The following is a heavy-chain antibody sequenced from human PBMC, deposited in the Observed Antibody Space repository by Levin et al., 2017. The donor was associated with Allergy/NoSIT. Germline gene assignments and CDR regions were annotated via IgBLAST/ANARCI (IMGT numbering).Heavy chain of an antibody. CDR1: GFTFSSSS. V-gene: IGHV3-48*01. CDR2: ILSTTI. CDR3: ARDHVWAFDI. D-gene: IGHD2-8*01. Sequence: LSLTCAASGFTFSSSSMNWVRQAPGKGLEWVSYILSTTIHYADSVKGRFTISRDNAENSVYLQMNSLRAEDTAVYYCARDHVWAFDIWGQGTMVTVSS. J-gene: IGHJ3*02.